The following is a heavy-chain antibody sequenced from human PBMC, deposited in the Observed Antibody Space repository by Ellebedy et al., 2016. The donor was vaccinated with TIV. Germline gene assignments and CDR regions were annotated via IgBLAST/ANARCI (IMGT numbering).Heavy chain of an antibody. V-gene: IGHV3-53*01. CDR2: LYRDGKT. J-gene: IGHJ3*02. CDR1: GLIVNGNY. D-gene: IGHD4-11*01. Sequence: GGSLRLSXAGSGLIVNGNYMTWVRQAPGKGLEWVSLLYRDGKTSYADSVKGRFTISRDNSKDTLYLQMNSLRAEDTAVYYCAARCYSSFDIWGQGTTVTVSS. CDR3: AARCYSSFDI.